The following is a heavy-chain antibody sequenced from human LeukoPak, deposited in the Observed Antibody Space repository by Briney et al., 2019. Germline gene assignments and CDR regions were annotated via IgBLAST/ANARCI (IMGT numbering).Heavy chain of an antibody. CDR2: INPNSGGT. D-gene: IGHD6-6*01. CDR3: ARDEPRSSSSTYYYYYMDV. CDR1: GYTFTGYY. Sequence: ASVKVSCKASGYTFTGYYMHWVRQAPGQGLEWMGLINPNSGGTNYAQKFQGRVTMTRDTSISTAYMELSRLRSDDTAVYYCARDEPRSSSSTYYYYYMDVWGKGTTVTVSS. J-gene: IGHJ6*03. V-gene: IGHV1-2*02.